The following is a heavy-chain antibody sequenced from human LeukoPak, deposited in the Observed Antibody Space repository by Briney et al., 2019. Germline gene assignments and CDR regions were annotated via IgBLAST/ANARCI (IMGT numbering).Heavy chain of an antibody. D-gene: IGHD2-2*01. J-gene: IGHJ4*02. V-gene: IGHV1-8*01. CDR2: MNPNSGNT. Sequence: VSVKVSCTASGYTFTSYDINWVRQATGQGLEWMGWMNPNSGNTGYAQKFQGRVTMTRNTSISTAYMELSSLRSEDTAVYYCARGQTTVPAVDYWGQGTLVTVSS. CDR1: GYTFTSYD. CDR3: ARGQTTVPAVDY.